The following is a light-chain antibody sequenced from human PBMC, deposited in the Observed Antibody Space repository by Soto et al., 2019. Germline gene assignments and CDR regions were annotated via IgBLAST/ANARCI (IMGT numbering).Light chain of an antibody. CDR2: DAS. CDR3: QQRSGWPPT. J-gene: IGKJ4*01. V-gene: IGKV1-5*01. CDR1: RSISDR. Sequence: DIQMTQTPATLSSFVGDRVTITCRASRSISDRVAWYQQKPGKAPQLLIFDASSVKSGVPSRFSGSGSGTEFTLIISSLQPDDVATYFCQQRSGWPPTFGGGTK.